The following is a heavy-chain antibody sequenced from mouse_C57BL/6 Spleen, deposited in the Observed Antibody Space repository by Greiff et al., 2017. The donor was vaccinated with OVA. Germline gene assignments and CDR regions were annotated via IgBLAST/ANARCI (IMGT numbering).Heavy chain of an antibody. J-gene: IGHJ4*01. Sequence: QVQLQQSGAELVMPGASVKLSCKASGYTFTSYWMHWVKQRPGQGLEWIGEIDPSDSYTNYNQKFKGKSTLTVDKSSSTAYMQLSSLTSEDSAVYYCASRGYYGSTPYAMDYWGQGTSVTVSS. CDR1: GYTFTSYW. V-gene: IGHV1-69*01. CDR2: IDPSDSYT. D-gene: IGHD1-1*01. CDR3: ASRGYYGSTPYAMDY.